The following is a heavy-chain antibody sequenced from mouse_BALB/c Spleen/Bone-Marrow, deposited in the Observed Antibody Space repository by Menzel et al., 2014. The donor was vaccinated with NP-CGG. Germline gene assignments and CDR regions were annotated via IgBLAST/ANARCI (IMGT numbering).Heavy chain of an antibody. CDR3: GRNGLRLRGATDY. J-gene: IGHJ4*01. CDR2: LWIGGST. D-gene: IGHD2-4*01. Sequence: VMLVESGPGLVQPAQSLSITCTVSGFSLTSYAIHWVRQSPGKGLEWLGVLWIGGSTDYNAAFISRLNITKDNSKSQGFFKMNSLQTNDTAIYYCGRNGLRLRGATDYWGQGTSVTVSS. V-gene: IGHV2-2*02. CDR1: GFSLTSYA.